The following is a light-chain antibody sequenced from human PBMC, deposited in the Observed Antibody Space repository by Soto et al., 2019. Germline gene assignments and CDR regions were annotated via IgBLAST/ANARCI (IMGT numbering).Light chain of an antibody. Sequence: EIVMTQSPAPLSVSPGERATLSCKASQSVSSDLAWYQHKPGQAPRLLIYGASTRATGIPARFIGRWSGTDCTLTISSLQSEDVPVYYCQQYNNWPWTLVQGTKVDIK. J-gene: IGKJ1*01. CDR3: QQYNNWPWT. V-gene: IGKV3-15*01. CDR2: GAS. CDR1: QSVSSD.